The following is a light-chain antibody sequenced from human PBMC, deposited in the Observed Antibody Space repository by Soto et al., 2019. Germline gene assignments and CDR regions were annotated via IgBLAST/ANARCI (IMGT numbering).Light chain of an antibody. Sequence: SYELTQPPSVSVAPGQTARITCGVNNIRGKSVHWYQQKPGQAPVLVVYDDSDRPSGIPERFSGSNSGNTATLTISRGEAGDGADYYCQVGDTSSAQPVFGGGTKLTVL. CDR2: DDS. CDR3: QVGDTSSAQPV. J-gene: IGLJ2*01. CDR1: NIRGKS. V-gene: IGLV3-21*02.